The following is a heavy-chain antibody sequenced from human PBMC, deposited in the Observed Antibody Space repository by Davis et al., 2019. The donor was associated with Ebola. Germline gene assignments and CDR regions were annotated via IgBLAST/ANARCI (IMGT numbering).Heavy chain of an antibody. CDR1: GFTFSSYG. J-gene: IGHJ4*02. V-gene: IGHV3-33*01. CDR2: IWYDGSRK. Sequence: GESLKISCAASGFTFSSYGMHWVRQAPGKGLEWVAVIWYDGSRKYYGDSVKGRFTISRDNSNNLLYLQMNSLRAEDTAVYYCAIPDCSGANCYSVYIKNWGQGTLVTVSS. CDR3: AIPDCSGANCYSVYIKN. D-gene: IGHD2-15*01.